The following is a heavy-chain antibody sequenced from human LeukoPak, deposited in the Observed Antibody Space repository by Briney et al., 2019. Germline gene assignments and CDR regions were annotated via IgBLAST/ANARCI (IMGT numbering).Heavy chain of an antibody. J-gene: IGHJ4*02. CDR3: ARLVVFDSIGYPFDY. CDR1: GGSISTSSYY. Sequence: PSETLSLTCTVSGGSISTSSYYWGWVRQPPGKGLEWIGTIYSGGTNYYNPSLKSRVTISVDTSKNQFSLQLRSVTAADTAVYYCARLVVFDSIGYPFDYWGQGALVTVSS. CDR2: IYSGGTN. D-gene: IGHD3-22*01. V-gene: IGHV4-39*01.